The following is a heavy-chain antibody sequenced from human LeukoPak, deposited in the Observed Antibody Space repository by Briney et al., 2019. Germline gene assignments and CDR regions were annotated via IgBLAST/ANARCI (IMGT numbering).Heavy chain of an antibody. J-gene: IGHJ4*02. CDR3: ARDHLVRGVIMTFDY. CDR2: ISSSSSTI. CDR1: GFTFSSYS. Sequence: GGSLRLPCAASGFTFSSYSMNWVRRAPGKGLEWVSYISSSSSTIYYADSVKGRFTISRDNAKNSLYLQMNSLRAEDTAVYYCARDHLVRGVIMTFDYWGQGTLVTVSS. D-gene: IGHD3-10*02. V-gene: IGHV3-48*04.